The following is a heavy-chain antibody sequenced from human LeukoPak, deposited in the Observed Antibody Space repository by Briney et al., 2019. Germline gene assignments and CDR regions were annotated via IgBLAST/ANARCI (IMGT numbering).Heavy chain of an antibody. CDR2: IFYSGRT. CDR3: ARLDNSGYYFIDH. V-gene: IGHV4-39*01. Sequence: SETLSLTCSVSGGSISSSRVYWGWIRQPPGKGLEWIGIIFYSGRTFYNSSLSSRVTISVDTSKSQFSLRLSSVTAADTATYYCARLDNSGYYFIDHWGQGSLVIVSS. D-gene: IGHD3-22*01. CDR1: GGSISSSRVY. J-gene: IGHJ4*02.